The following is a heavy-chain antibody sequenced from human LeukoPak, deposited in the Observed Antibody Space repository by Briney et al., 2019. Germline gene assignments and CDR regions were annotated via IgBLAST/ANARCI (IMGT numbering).Heavy chain of an antibody. V-gene: IGHV3-23*01. CDR1: GFRFSTYG. CDR3: AKDSGPRYDFWSGYPNYFDY. D-gene: IGHD3-3*01. J-gene: IGHJ4*02. Sequence: PGGSLRLSCAASGFRFSTYGLSWVRQAPGKGLEWVAAIGGSGGSTYYADSVKGRFTISRDNSKNTLYLQMNSLRAEDTAVYYCAKDSGPRYDFWSGYPNYFDYWGQGTLVTVSS. CDR2: IGGSGGST.